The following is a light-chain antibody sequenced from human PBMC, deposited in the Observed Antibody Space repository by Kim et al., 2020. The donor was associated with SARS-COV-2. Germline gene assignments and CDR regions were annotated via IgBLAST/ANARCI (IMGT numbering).Light chain of an antibody. CDR2: QAS. CDR3: QHYIRFPYT. Sequence: SASGGDRVTITCRASQSVDTWLAWYQQKPGKAPNLLIYQASSLQIGVPSRFSGSGSGAEFTLTISSLQPEDFATYYCQHYIRFPYTFGQGTKLEIK. CDR1: QSVDTW. V-gene: IGKV1-5*03. J-gene: IGKJ2*01.